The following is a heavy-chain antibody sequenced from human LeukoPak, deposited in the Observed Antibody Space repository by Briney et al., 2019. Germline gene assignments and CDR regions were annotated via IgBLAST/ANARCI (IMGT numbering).Heavy chain of an antibody. CDR1: GFTFSSYA. CDR2: ISYDGSNK. J-gene: IGHJ5*02. Sequence: GRSLRLSCAASGFTFSSYAMHWVRQAPGKGLEWVAVISYDGSNKYYAASVKGRFTISRDNSKNTLYLQMHSLRAEDTPVYYCARDTSIASGQGTLVAVSS. V-gene: IGHV3-30-3*01. CDR3: ARDTSIA. D-gene: IGHD2/OR15-2a*01.